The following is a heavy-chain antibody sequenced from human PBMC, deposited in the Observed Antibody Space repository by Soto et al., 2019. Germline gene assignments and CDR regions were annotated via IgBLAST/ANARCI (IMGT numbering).Heavy chain of an antibody. CDR2: VSPNSGGA. Sequence: ASVKVSCKASGYTFTGYYIHWVRQAPGQGLEWMGWVSPNSGGADYAQKFQGRVTMTRDTSVSSAYMELSSLASDDTAVYYCARANSGDDDEFDYWGQGTPVTVSS. V-gene: IGHV1-2*02. D-gene: IGHD5-12*01. J-gene: IGHJ4*02. CDR1: GYTFTGYY. CDR3: ARANSGDDDEFDY.